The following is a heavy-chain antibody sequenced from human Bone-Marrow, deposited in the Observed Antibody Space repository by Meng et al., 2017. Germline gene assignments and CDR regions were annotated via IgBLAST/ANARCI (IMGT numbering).Heavy chain of an antibody. J-gene: IGHJ6*02. CDR3: ARDLGYDILTGYYTGRGNYYYYGMDV. V-gene: IGHV3-48*03. D-gene: IGHD3-9*01. CDR2: ISSSGSTI. CDR1: GFTFSSYE. Sequence: GGSLRLSCAASGFTFSSYEMNWVRQAPGKGLEWVSYISSSGSTIYYADSVKGRFTISRDNAKNSLYLQMNSLRAEDTAVYYCARDLGYDILTGYYTGRGNYYYYGMDVWGQGTTVTVSS.